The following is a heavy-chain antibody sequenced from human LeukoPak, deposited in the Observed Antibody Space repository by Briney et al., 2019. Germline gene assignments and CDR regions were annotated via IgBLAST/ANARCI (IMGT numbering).Heavy chain of an antibody. Sequence: KPSETLSLTCTVSGGSISSSSYYWGWIRQPPGKGLEWIGEINHSGSTNYNPSLKSRVTISVDTSKNQFSLKLSSVTAADTAVYYCARGSNGGYSYGYSTAFDIWGQGTMVTVSS. D-gene: IGHD5-18*01. J-gene: IGHJ3*02. V-gene: IGHV4-39*07. CDR1: GGSISSSSYY. CDR3: ARGSNGGYSYGYSTAFDI. CDR2: INHSGST.